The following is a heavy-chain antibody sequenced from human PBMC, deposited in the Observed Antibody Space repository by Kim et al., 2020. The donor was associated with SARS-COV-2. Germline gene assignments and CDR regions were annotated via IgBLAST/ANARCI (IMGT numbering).Heavy chain of an antibody. Sequence: YSRGIQGRVTFTRDTSANIVYMELSNLRSEDTSLYFCARHMVGAKPLDYWGQGTLVTVSS. CDR3: ARHMVGAKPLDY. D-gene: IGHD1-26*01. J-gene: IGHJ4*02. V-gene: IGHV1-3*01.